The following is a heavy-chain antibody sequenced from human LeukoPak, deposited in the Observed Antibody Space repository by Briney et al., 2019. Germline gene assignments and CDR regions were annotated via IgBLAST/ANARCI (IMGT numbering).Heavy chain of an antibody. V-gene: IGHV3-9*03. CDR3: AKGLASSWTNSFDY. D-gene: IGHD6-13*01. Sequence: GRSLRLSCAASGFTFDDYAMHWVRQAPGKGLEWVSGISWNSGSIGYADSVKGRFTISRDNAKNSLYLQMNSLRAEDMALYYCAKGLASSWTNSFDYWGQGTLVTVSS. J-gene: IGHJ4*02. CDR1: GFTFDDYA. CDR2: ISWNSGSI.